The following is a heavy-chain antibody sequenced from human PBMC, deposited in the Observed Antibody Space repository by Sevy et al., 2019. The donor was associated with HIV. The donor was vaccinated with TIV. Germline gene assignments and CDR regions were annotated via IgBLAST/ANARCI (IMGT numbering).Heavy chain of an antibody. CDR3: ARRPYSSGGLIDY. CDR2: INAGNGNT. CDR1: GYTFTSYA. J-gene: IGHJ4*02. D-gene: IGHD6-19*01. Sequence: ASVKVSCKASGYTFTSYAMHWVRQAPGQRLEWMGWINAGNGNTKYSQKFQGRVTITGDTSASTAYMELSSLRSEDTAVYYCARRPYSSGGLIDYWGQGTLVTVSS. V-gene: IGHV1-3*01.